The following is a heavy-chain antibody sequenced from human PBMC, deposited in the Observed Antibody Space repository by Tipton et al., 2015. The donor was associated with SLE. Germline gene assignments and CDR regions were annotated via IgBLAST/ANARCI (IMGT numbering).Heavy chain of an antibody. J-gene: IGHJ5*02. Sequence: TLSLTCTVSGGSISRYYWSWIRQPPGKGLEWIGYIYYSGSTNYNPSLKSRVTISVDTSKNQFSLKLNSVTAADTAVDYCARQCYPWLVVYAYNWLNPWGQGTLVTVSS. CDR3: ARQCYPWLVVYAYNWLNP. CDR1: GGSISRYY. D-gene: IGHD2-8*02. V-gene: IGHV4-59*08. CDR2: IYYSGST.